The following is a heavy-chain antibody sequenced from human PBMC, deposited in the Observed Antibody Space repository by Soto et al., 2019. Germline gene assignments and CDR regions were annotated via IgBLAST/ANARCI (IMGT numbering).Heavy chain of an antibody. CDR2: INAGNGNT. J-gene: IGHJ5*02. CDR1: GYSFTSYW. CDR3: ARDRAYDFWSGYYWATYNWFDP. V-gene: IGHV1-3*01. D-gene: IGHD3-3*01. Sequence: GESLKISCKGSGYSFTSYWIGWVRQAPGQRLEWMGWINAGNGNTKYSQKFQGRVTITRDRSASTAYMELSSLRSEDTAVYYCARDRAYDFWSGYYWATYNWFDPWGQGTLVTVSS.